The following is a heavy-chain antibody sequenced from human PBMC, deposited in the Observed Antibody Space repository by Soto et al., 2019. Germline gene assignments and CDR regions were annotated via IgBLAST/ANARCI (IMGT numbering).Heavy chain of an antibody. CDR1: GFTFSSYE. J-gene: IGHJ5*02. D-gene: IGHD1-1*01. CDR2: ISGSGNTI. V-gene: IGHV3-48*03. CDR3: ARGREMSTIGP. Sequence: EVQLVESGGGLVQPGGSLRLSCAASGFTFSSYEMNWVRQAPGKGLEWLSYISGSGNTIYYADSVKGRFTISRDNAKKSLYLQMDSLRAEDTAVYYCARGREMSTIGPWGQGTLVTVSS.